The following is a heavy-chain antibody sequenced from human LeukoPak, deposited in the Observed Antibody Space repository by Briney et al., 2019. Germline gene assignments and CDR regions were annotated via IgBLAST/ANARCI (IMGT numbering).Heavy chain of an antibody. D-gene: IGHD3/OR15-3a*01. V-gene: IGHV4-59*08. Sequence: PSETLSLTCSVSGDSIRSHYWNWIRQPPGKGLEWIAYINYSGTTNYNPSLKSRVSISVDASKNQFSLTLTSVTAADTAVYYCTTFQFGRNWFDPWGQGTLVTVSS. J-gene: IGHJ5*02. CDR3: TTFQFGRNWFDP. CDR1: GDSIRSHY. CDR2: INYSGTT.